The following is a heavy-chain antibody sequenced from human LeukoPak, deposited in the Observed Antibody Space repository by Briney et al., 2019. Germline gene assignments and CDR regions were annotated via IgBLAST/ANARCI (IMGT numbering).Heavy chain of an antibody. V-gene: IGHV4-59*08. CDR1: GGSISSYY. D-gene: IGHD4-17*01. CDR2: IYYSGST. CDR3: ARTTYGDYTTTSYYFDY. J-gene: IGHJ4*02. Sequence: SETLSLTCTVSGGSISSYYWSWIRQPPGKGLEWIGYIYYSGSTNYNPSLKSRVTISVDTSKNQFSLKLSSVTAADTAVYYCARTTYGDYTTTSYYFDYWGQGTLVTVSS.